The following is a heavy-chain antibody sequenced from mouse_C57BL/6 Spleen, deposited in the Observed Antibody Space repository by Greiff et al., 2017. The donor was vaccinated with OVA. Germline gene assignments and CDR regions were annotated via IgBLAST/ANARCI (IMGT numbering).Heavy chain of an antibody. CDR1: GFSLTSYG. D-gene: IGHD1-1*01. Sequence: QVQLQQSGPGLVQPSQSLSITCTVSGFSLTSYGVHWVRQSPGKGLEWLGVIWSGGSTDYNEAFISSLSISKDTSKSEVFFKMNSLQADYAAIYYCARKGSSYGYFDVWGTGTTVTVSS. J-gene: IGHJ1*03. CDR2: IWSGGST. CDR3: ARKGSSYGYFDV. V-gene: IGHV2-2*01.